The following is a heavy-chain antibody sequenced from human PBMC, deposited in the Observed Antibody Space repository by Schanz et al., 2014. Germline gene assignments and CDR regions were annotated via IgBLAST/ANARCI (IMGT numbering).Heavy chain of an antibody. CDR1: GFTFSSYS. V-gene: IGHV3-48*04. CDR3: ARIGGSVFDY. J-gene: IGHJ4*02. D-gene: IGHD3-10*01. CDR2: VSRSTPDI. Sequence: EVQLLESGGGLVQPGGSLRLSCTASGFTFSSYSMNWVRQAPGKGLEWVSYVSRSTPDIYYADSVKGRFTISRDNSNKTVDLQMNSLRAEDTAVYYCARIGGSVFDYWAQGTLVTVSS.